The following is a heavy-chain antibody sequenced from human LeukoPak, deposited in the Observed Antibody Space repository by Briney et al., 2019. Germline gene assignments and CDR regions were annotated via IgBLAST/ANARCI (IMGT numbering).Heavy chain of an antibody. V-gene: IGHV3-7*01. J-gene: IGHJ3*02. CDR3: ARERLDSSGYSDDAFDI. CDR1: GFTFSSYW. CDR2: IKQDGSEK. Sequence: SGGSLRLSCAASGFTFSSYWMSWVRQAPGKGLEWAAYIKQDGSEKYYVDSVKGRFTISRDNAKDSLYLQMNSLRAEDTAVYYCARERLDSSGYSDDAFDIWGQGTMVTVSS. D-gene: IGHD3-22*01.